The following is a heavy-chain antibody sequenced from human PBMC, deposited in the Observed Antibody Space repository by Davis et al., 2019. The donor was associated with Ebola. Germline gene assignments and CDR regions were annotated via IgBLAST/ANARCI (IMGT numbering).Heavy chain of an antibody. Sequence: GESLNISCAASGFTFSSYAMSWVRQAPGKGLEWVSAISGSGGSTYYADSVKGRFTISRDNSKNTLYLQMNSLRAEDTAVYYCAKALRVYSYGYDYWGQGTLVTVSS. J-gene: IGHJ4*02. CDR1: GFTFSSYA. D-gene: IGHD5-18*01. CDR3: AKALRVYSYGYDY. CDR2: ISGSGGST. V-gene: IGHV3-23*01.